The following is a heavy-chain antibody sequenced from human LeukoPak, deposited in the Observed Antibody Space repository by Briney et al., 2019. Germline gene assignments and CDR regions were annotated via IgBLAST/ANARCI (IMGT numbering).Heavy chain of an antibody. CDR2: FDPEDGET. J-gene: IGHJ3*02. D-gene: IGHD6-13*01. CDR3: ASTQLAAAGYLWDFDI. Sequence: ASVKVSCKVSEYTLTELSMHWVRQAPGKGLEWMGGFDPEDGETIYAQKFQGRVTMTEDTSTDTAYMELSSLRSEDMAVYYCASTQLAAAGYLWDFDIWGQGTMVTVSS. CDR1: EYTLTELS. V-gene: IGHV1-24*01.